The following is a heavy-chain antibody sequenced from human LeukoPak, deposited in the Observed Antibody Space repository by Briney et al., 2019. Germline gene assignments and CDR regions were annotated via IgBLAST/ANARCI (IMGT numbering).Heavy chain of an antibody. Sequence: ASVKVSCKASGGTFSSYAISWVRQAPGQGLEWMGGIIPIFGTANYAQKFQGRVTITAGESTSTAYMELSSLRSEDTAVYYCAREVRGSTRAFDPWGQGTLVTVSS. J-gene: IGHJ5*02. CDR2: IIPIFGTA. CDR1: GGTFSSYA. D-gene: IGHD6-13*01. V-gene: IGHV1-69*13. CDR3: AREVRGSTRAFDP.